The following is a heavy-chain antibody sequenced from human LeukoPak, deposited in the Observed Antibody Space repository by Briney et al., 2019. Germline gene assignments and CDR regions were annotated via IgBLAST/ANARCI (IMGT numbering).Heavy chain of an antibody. CDR2: INPNSGGT. D-gene: IGHD5-18*01. Sequence: ASVQVSCKASGYAFTSYYIHWVRQAPGQGLEWMGWINPNSGGTNYARKFQGRVTMTRDTSITTAYMELSRLRSDDTAVYFCASDGYSYDYESDIWGQGTMVTVSS. J-gene: IGHJ3*02. V-gene: IGHV1-2*02. CDR3: ASDGYSYDYESDI. CDR1: GYAFTSYY.